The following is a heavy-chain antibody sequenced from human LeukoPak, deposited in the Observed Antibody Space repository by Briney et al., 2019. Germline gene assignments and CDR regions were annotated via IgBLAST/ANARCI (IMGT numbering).Heavy chain of an antibody. CDR3: AKDVVRERVSSSYYFDY. V-gene: IGHV3-53*01. J-gene: IGHJ4*02. D-gene: IGHD6-6*01. CDR1: GFTVSSTY. Sequence: GGSLRLSCAASGFTVSSTYMSWVRQAPGKGLEWVSVIESGGRTYYADSVKGRFTISRGNSKNTLYLQMNSLRAEDTAVYYCAKDVVRERVSSSYYFDYWGQGTLVTVSS. CDR2: IESGGRT.